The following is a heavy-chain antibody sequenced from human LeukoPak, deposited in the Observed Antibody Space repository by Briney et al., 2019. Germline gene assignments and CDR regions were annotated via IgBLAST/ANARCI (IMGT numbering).Heavy chain of an antibody. D-gene: IGHD6-13*01. V-gene: IGHV3-30*02. CDR2: IRYDGTNK. CDR1: GFTFSSYG. CDR3: AGGYSSSSSDAFDI. Sequence: GGSLRLSCAASGFTFSSYGMHWVRQAPGKGLEWVAFIRYDGTNKYYADSVKGRFTISRDNSKNTLYLQMNSLRAEDTAVYYCAGGYSSSSSDAFDIWGQGTMVTVSS. J-gene: IGHJ3*02.